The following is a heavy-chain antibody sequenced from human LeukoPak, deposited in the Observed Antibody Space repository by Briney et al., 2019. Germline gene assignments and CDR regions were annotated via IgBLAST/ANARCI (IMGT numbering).Heavy chain of an antibody. D-gene: IGHD2-2*01. CDR3: AKEIEGCSSTSCYGPDYYYYGMDV. CDR1: GFTFSSYG. V-gene: IGHV3-30*18. Sequence: GGSLRLSCAASGFTFSSYGMHWVRQAPGKGLEWVAVISYDGSNKYYADSVKGRFTISRDNSKNTLYLQMNSLRAEDTAVYYCAKEIEGCSSTSCYGPDYYYYGMDVWGQGTMVTVSS. J-gene: IGHJ6*02. CDR2: ISYDGSNK.